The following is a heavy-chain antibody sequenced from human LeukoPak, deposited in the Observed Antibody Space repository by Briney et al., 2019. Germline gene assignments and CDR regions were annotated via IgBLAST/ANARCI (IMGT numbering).Heavy chain of an antibody. Sequence: PGGSLRLSCAASGFTFSDYYMSWIRQAPGQGLEWVSYISSSSSTIYYADSVKGRFTISRDNAKNSLYLQMNSLRAEDTAVYYCARDYGDYEGVESDARNFDYWGQGTLVTVSS. J-gene: IGHJ4*02. CDR2: ISSSSSTI. CDR3: ARDYGDYEGVESDARNFDY. V-gene: IGHV3-11*01. D-gene: IGHD4-17*01. CDR1: GFTFSDYY.